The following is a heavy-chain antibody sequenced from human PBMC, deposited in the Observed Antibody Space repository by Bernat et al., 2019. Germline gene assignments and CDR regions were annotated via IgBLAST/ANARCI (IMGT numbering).Heavy chain of an antibody. CDR3: ARDRSNYDGMDV. CDR1: GGSISSYY. CDR2: IYYSGST. D-gene: IGHD3-10*01. J-gene: IGHJ6*02. V-gene: IGHV4-59*01. Sequence: QVQLQESGPGLVKPSETLSLTCTVSGGSISSYYWSWIRQPPGKGLEWIGYIYYSGSTNYNPSLKSRVTISVDTSKNQFSLKLSSVTAADTAVYYCARDRSNYDGMDVWGQGTMVTVSS.